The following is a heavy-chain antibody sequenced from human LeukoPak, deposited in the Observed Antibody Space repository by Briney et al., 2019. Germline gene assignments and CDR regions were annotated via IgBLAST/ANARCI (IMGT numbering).Heavy chain of an antibody. CDR3: ARGDGVPHNYYYYMDV. V-gene: IGHV4-39*07. D-gene: IGHD2-21*02. Sequence: PSETLSLTCTVSGGSIRSGSYYWAWIRQPPGKGLEWIGSVYYSGSTYYNPSLKSRVTISVDTSKNQFSLQLSSVTAADTAVYYCARGDGVPHNYYYYMDVWGKGTTVTVSS. CDR1: GGSIRSGSYY. CDR2: VYYSGST. J-gene: IGHJ6*03.